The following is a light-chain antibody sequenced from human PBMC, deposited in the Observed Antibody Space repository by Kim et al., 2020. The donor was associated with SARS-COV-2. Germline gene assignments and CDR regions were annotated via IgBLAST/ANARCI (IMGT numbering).Light chain of an antibody. J-gene: IGLJ2*01. Sequence: SSELTQDPAVSVALGQTVRITCQGDSLRSYYASWYQQKPGQARVLVIYGRNNRPSGIPDRFSGSTSGNTASLTITGAQAEDEADYYCKSRDSSGNVVFGGGTKLTVL. CDR3: KSRDSSGNVV. CDR2: GRN. V-gene: IGLV3-19*01. CDR1: SLRSYY.